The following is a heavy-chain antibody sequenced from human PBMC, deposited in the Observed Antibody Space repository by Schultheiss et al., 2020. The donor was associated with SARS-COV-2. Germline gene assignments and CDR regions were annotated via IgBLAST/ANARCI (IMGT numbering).Heavy chain of an antibody. J-gene: IGHJ4*02. D-gene: IGHD3-10*01. Sequence: SETLSLTCTVSGASISPYYWSWLRQPPGKGLEWIGYIYYSGSTNYNPSLKSRVTISVDTSKNQFSLKLSSVTAADTAVYYCARVNSASGFYFEYWGQGTLVTVSS. CDR3: ARVNSASGFYFEY. CDR1: GASISPYY. V-gene: IGHV4-59*01. CDR2: IYYSGST.